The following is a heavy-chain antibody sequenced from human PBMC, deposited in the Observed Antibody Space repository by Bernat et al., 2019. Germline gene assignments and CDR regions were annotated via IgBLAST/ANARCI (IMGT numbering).Heavy chain of an antibody. CDR3: AILGTGTNPPYDH. Sequence: QVQLQESGPGLVRPSETLSLTCTVSGGSISGYYWSWVRQPPGKGLEQIGYIYYTGSTTYNPSLKSRVTISVDTSTNQFSLRLNSVTAADTAVYYCAILGTGTNPPYDHWGQGTLVTVSS. J-gene: IGHJ4*02. CDR2: IYYTGST. D-gene: IGHD2-21*02. CDR1: GGSISGYY. V-gene: IGHV4-59*08.